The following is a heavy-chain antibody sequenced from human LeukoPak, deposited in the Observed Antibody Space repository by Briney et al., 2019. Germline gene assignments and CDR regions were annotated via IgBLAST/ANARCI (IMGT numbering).Heavy chain of an antibody. D-gene: IGHD2-15*01. Sequence: ASVKVSCKASGYTFTGYYMHWVRQAPGQGLEWMGWINPNSGGTNYAQKFQGRVTMTRDTSISTAYMELSRLRSDDTAVYYCARFLYCSGGSCYGLDAFDIWGQGTMVTVSS. J-gene: IGHJ3*02. CDR3: ARFLYCSGGSCYGLDAFDI. V-gene: IGHV1-2*02. CDR2: INPNSGGT. CDR1: GYTFTGYY.